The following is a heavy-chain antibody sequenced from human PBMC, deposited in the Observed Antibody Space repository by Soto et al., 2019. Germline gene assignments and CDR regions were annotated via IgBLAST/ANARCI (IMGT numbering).Heavy chain of an antibody. J-gene: IGHJ6*02. V-gene: IGHV3-30-3*01. CDR2: ISYDGSNK. CDR1: GFTFSSYA. CDR3: ARGGYYDFWSGYPTPHYYYYGMDV. D-gene: IGHD3-3*01. Sequence: QVQLVESGGGVVQPRRSLRLSCAGSGFTFSSYAMHWVRQAPGKGLEWVAVISYDGSNKYYADSVKGRFTISRDNSKNTLYLQMNSLRAEDTAVYYCARGGYYDFWSGYPTPHYYYYGMDVWGQGTTVTVSS.